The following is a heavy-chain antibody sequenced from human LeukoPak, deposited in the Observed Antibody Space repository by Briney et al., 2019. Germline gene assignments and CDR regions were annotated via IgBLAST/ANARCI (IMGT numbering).Heavy chain of an antibody. Sequence: SVKVSCKASGGTFSSYAISWVRQAPGQGLEWMGGIIPIFGTANYAQKFQGRVTITADKSASTAYMELSSLRSEDTAVYYCAKGGAMIVGLPFDYWGQGTLVTVSS. V-gene: IGHV1-69*06. CDR3: AKGGAMIVGLPFDY. CDR1: GGTFSSYA. D-gene: IGHD3-22*01. CDR2: IIPIFGTA. J-gene: IGHJ4*02.